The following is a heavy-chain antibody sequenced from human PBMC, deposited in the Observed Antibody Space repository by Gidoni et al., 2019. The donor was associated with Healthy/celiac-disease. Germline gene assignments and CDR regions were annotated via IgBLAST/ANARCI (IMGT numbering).Heavy chain of an antibody. D-gene: IGHD2-2*01. J-gene: IGHJ6*02. CDR1: GGTFSSYA. CDR3: AREAKNIVVVPAAMGSIIAARTTNYYYYGMDV. CDR2: IIPIVGTA. Sequence: QVQLVQSGAEVKKPGSSVKVSCKASGGTFSSYAISWVRQAPGQGLEWMGGIIPIVGTANYAQKFQGRVTITADESTSTAYMELSSLRSEDTAVYYCAREAKNIVVVPAAMGSIIAARTTNYYYYGMDVWGQGTTVTVSS. V-gene: IGHV1-69*01.